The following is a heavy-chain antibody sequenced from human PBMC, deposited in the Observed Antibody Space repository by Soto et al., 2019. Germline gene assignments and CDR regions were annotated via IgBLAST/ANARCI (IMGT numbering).Heavy chain of an antibody. D-gene: IGHD4-17*01. V-gene: IGHV1-69*08. CDR2: IIPILGIA. Sequence: QVQLVQSGAEVKKPGSSVKVSCKASGGTFSSYTISWVRQAPGQGLEWMGRIIPILGIANYAQKFQGRVTITEDKSTSTAYMELSSLSSGDTDVYYCAKDYGGKDGDYWGQGTLVTVSS. CDR1: GGTFSSYT. J-gene: IGHJ4*02. CDR3: AKDYGGKDGDY.